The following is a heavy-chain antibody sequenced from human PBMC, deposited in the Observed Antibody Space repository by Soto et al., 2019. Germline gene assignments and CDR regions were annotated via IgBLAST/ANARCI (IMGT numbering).Heavy chain of an antibody. J-gene: IGHJ4*02. V-gene: IGHV4-59*08. CDR1: GGSISSYY. Sequence: SETLSLTCTVSGGSISSYYWSWIRQPPGKGLEWIGYIYYSGSTNYNPSLKSRVTISVDTSKNQFSLKLSSVTAADTAVYYCARGNLYVDYWGQGTLVTVSS. CDR2: IYYSGST. CDR3: ARGNLYVDY.